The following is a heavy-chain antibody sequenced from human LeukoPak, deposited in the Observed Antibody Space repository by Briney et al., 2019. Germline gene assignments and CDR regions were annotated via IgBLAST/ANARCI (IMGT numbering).Heavy chain of an antibody. D-gene: IGHD3-22*01. J-gene: IGHJ4*02. Sequence: KTSETLSLTCAVYGGSFSGYYWSWIRQPPGKGLDWIWEINHIVSTNYNPSLKRLVTISVDTSKNQFSLKLSSVTAADTAVYYCARFEGDSSGYSKYWGQGTLVTVSS. CDR3: ARFEGDSSGYSKY. CDR2: INHIVST. CDR1: GGSFSGYY. V-gene: IGHV4-34*01.